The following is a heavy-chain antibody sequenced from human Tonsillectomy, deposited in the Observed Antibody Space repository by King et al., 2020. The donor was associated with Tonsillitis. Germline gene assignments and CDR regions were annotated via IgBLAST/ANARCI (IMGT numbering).Heavy chain of an antibody. CDR3: ARQFLVRGVIITFDS. Sequence: QLQESGPGLVKPSETLSLTCTVSGGSISSNRYYWGWIRQPPGKGLGWIGSIYHSGSPYYNPSLKSRAPLSVDTSTNHFSLKLRSVTAADTAVYYCARQFLVRGVIITFDSWGQGTLVTVSS. V-gene: IGHV4-39*01. CDR2: IYHSGSP. D-gene: IGHD3-10*01. CDR1: GGSISSNRYY. J-gene: IGHJ5*01.